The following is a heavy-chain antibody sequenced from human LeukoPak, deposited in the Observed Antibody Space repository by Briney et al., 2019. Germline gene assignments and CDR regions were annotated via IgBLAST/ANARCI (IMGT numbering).Heavy chain of an antibody. CDR1: GYTFTGYY. D-gene: IGHD2-2*01. V-gene: IGHV1-2*02. CDR2: INPNSGGT. CDR3: ARDADCSSTSCYGNNWFDP. J-gene: IGHJ5*02. Sequence: ASVKVSCKTSGYTFTGYYMHWVRQAPGQGLEWMGWINPNSGGTNYAQKFQGRVTMTRDTSISTAYMELSRLRSDDTAVYYCARDADCSSTSCYGNNWFDPWGQGTLVTVSS.